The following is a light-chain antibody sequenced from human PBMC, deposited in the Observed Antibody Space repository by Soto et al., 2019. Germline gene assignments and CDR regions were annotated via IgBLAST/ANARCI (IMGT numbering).Light chain of an antibody. V-gene: IGKV3-20*01. Sequence: NVRALAPGTLSSSPGGRATPSCRASQSVTSNYLAWYQQKPGQAPRLLIFGASIRATGLPDRFSGGGSGTDFTLTIARLEPEDFAVYYCQQYGSSRTFGQGTKVDIK. CDR1: QSVTSNY. J-gene: IGKJ1*01. CDR3: QQYGSSRT. CDR2: GAS.